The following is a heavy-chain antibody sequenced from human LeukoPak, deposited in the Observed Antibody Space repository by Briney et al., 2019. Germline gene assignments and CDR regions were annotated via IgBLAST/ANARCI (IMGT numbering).Heavy chain of an antibody. D-gene: IGHD2-2*01. J-gene: IGHJ4*02. Sequence: GGSLRLSCAASGFTFSSYAMSWVRQAPGKGLEWVSAISASGGSTYYADSVKGRFTISRDNSKNTLYLQMNSLRAEDTAVYYCAKDSENIVVVPAAMGEQAFDYWGQGTLVTVSS. V-gene: IGHV3-23*01. CDR1: GFTFSSYA. CDR2: ISASGGST. CDR3: AKDSENIVVVPAAMGEQAFDY.